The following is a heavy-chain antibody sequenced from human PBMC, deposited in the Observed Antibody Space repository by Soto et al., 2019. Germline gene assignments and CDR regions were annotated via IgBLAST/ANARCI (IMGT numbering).Heavy chain of an antibody. CDR3: ARDGIGGTVFRGFCDY. Sequence: QKYLVESGGGVVQPGGSLRLSCVASGSIFSGYGMHWVRQAPGKGLEWVAVIWYDGSNKYYADSVKGRFTISRDNSKNMLYLQMDILRAEDTAVYYCARDGIGGTVFRGFCDYWGQGTLVTVSS. D-gene: IGHD1-7*01. J-gene: IGHJ4*02. CDR1: GSIFSGYG. CDR2: IWYDGSNK. V-gene: IGHV3-33*01.